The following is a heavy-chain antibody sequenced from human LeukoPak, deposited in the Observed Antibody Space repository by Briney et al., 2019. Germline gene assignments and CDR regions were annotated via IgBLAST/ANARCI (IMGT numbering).Heavy chain of an antibody. J-gene: IGHJ2*01. CDR1: GAYISDYY. V-gene: IGHV4-59*08. CDR2: LLYSGSA. Sequence: PSETLSLTCNVSGAYISDYYWSWVRQSPEKGLEWIASLLYSGSAHYNPSLRSRVAISGDTSNNQFSLKLTSVTTADTAVYFCARPGRRGYFDFWGRGTPVTVSS. D-gene: IGHD1-14*01. CDR3: ARPGRRGYFDF.